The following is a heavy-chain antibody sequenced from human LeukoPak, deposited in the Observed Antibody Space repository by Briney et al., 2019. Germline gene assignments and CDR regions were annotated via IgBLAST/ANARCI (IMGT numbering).Heavy chain of an antibody. J-gene: IGHJ4*02. Sequence: GGSLKISCKGSGYIFTSYWIGWVRQMPGKGLEWMGIIYPGDSDTRYSPSFQGQVTISADKSISTAYLQWGSLKASDTAMYYCARSPGSSGYFLYPMDYWGQGTLVTVSS. D-gene: IGHD3-22*01. V-gene: IGHV5-51*01. CDR3: ARSPGSSGYFLYPMDY. CDR2: IYPGDSDT. CDR1: GYIFTSYW.